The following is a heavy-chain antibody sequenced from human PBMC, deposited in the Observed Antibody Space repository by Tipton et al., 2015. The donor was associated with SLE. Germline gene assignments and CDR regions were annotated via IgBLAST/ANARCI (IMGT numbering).Heavy chain of an antibody. J-gene: IGHJ4*02. D-gene: IGHD4-23*01. CDR3: AREDYGGSFDY. CDR2: ISSSGSTI. Sequence: GSLRLSCAASGFTFSSYEMNWVRQAPGKGLEWVSYISSSGSTIYYADSVKGRFTISGDNAKNSLYLQMNSLRAEDTAVYYCAREDYGGSFDYWGQGTLVTVSS. V-gene: IGHV3-48*03. CDR1: GFTFSSYE.